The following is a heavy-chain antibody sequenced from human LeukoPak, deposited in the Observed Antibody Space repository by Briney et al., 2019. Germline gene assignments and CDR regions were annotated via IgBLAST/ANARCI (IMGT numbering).Heavy chain of an antibody. Sequence: SQTLSLTCALSGDSVSSKSAAWHWLRQSPSRGLEWLGRTYYRSKEYNDYAVSVKSRITINPDTSKNQFSLQLNSVTPEDTAVYYCARLGIAAAGEFDYWGQGTLVTVSS. CDR3: ARLGIAAAGEFDY. CDR1: GDSVSSKSAA. V-gene: IGHV6-1*01. J-gene: IGHJ4*02. CDR2: TYYRSKEYN. D-gene: IGHD6-13*01.